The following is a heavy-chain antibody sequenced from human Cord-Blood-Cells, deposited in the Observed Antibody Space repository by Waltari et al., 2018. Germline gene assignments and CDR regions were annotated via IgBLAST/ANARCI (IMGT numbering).Heavy chain of an antibody. CDR1: GGSFSGYY. V-gene: IGHV4-34*01. CDR2: IKHIGST. J-gene: IGHJ3*02. CDR3: ARKDSSSSAFDI. D-gene: IGHD6-6*01. Sequence: QVQLQQWGAGLLKPSETLSLTCAVYGGSFSGYYWSWIRQPPGKGLEWIGEIKHIGSTNDTPSRKSRVTISVDTSKNQFSLKLSSVTAADTAVYYCARKDSSSSAFDIWGQGTMVTVSS.